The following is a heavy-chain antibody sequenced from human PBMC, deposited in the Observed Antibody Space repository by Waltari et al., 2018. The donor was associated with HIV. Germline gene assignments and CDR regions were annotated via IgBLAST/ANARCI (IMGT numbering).Heavy chain of an antibody. V-gene: IGHV3-23*01. CDR1: GFTFRSFA. J-gene: IGHJ6*02. CDR3: AKDPMDIVATINYYGMDV. CDR2: ISGSGGST. D-gene: IGHD5-12*01. Sequence: EVQLLESGGGLVQPGGSLSLSCAASGFTFRSFAMSWVRQAPGKGLEWVSAISGSGGSTYYADSVKGRFTISRDNSKNTLYLQMNSLRAEDTAVYYCAKDPMDIVATINYYGMDVWGQGTTVTVSS.